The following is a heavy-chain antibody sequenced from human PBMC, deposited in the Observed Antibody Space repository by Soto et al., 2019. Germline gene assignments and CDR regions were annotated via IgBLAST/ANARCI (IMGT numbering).Heavy chain of an antibody. J-gene: IGHJ4*02. V-gene: IGHV3-30*18. CDR2: ISYDGSNK. CDR3: AKDLGGTSHFDY. Sequence: GGSLRLSCAASGFTFSSYGMHWVRQAPGKGLEWVAVISYDGSNKYSADSVKGRFTISRDNSKNTLYLQMNSLRAEDTAVYYCAKDLGGTSHFDYWGQGTLVTVSS. CDR1: GFTFSSYG. D-gene: IGHD1-26*01.